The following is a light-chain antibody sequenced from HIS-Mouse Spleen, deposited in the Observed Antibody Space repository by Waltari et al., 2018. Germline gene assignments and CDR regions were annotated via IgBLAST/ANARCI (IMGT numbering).Light chain of an antibody. Sequence: SSELTQDPAVSVALGQTVRITCQGDSLRSYYASWYQQKPGQAPVLAIYGKNNRPSGIPDRFSGSRSGNPASLTITGAQAEDEADYYCNSRDSSGNHYVFGTGTKVTVL. CDR2: GKN. CDR1: SLRSYY. J-gene: IGLJ1*01. V-gene: IGLV3-19*01. CDR3: NSRDSSGNHYV.